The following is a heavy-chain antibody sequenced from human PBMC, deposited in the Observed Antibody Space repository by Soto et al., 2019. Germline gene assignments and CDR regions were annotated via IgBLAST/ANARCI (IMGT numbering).Heavy chain of an antibody. J-gene: IGHJ6*02. D-gene: IGHD3-9*01. Sequence: PGGSLRLSCAAAGFTFSGYAMSWVRQAPGKGLEWVSAISGSGGSTHYADSVKGRFTISRDNSKNTLYLQMNSLKTEDTAVYYCTTGDTIFLYGMDVWGQGTTVTVSS. CDR1: GFTFSGYA. CDR2: ISGSGGST. CDR3: TTGDTIFLYGMDV. V-gene: IGHV3-23*01.